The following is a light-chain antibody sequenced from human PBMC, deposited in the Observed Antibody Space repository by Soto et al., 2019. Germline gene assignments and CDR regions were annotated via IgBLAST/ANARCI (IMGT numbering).Light chain of an antibody. CDR3: SAYTARSTLV. J-gene: IGLJ3*02. CDR1: SSDVGGYNY. CDR2: EVS. V-gene: IGLV2-14*03. Sequence: QSVLTQPASVSGSPGQSITISCTGTSSDVGGYNYVSWSQQHPGKAPKLLISEVSNRPSGVSNRFSGSKSGNTASLTISGLQPEDEGDYYCSAYTARSTLVFGGGTKLTVL.